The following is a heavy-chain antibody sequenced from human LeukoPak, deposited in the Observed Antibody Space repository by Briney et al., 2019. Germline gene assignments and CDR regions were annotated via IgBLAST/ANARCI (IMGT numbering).Heavy chain of an antibody. V-gene: IGHV3-21*03. D-gene: IGHD3-22*01. CDR3: TTDSSGYYLSHGDY. Sequence: GGSLRLSCAASGFTFSSYSMNWVRQAPGKGLEWVSSISSSSSYIYYADSVKGRFTISRDNAKNSLYLQMNSLKTEDTAVYYCTTDSSGYYLSHGDYWGQGTLVTVSS. J-gene: IGHJ4*02. CDR1: GFTFSSYS. CDR2: ISSSSSYI.